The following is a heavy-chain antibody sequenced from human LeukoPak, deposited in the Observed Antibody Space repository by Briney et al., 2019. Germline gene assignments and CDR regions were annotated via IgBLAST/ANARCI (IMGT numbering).Heavy chain of an antibody. CDR2: ISSSSSSYI. J-gene: IGHJ4*02. CDR3: ARDAGSGLVDY. Sequence: GGSLRLSCAASGFTFSSYSMNWVRQAPGKGLEWVSSISSSSSSYIYYADSVKGRFTISRDNAKNSLYLQMNSLRAEDTAVYYCARDAGSGLVDYWGQGTLVTVSS. D-gene: IGHD6-19*01. CDR1: GFTFSSYS. V-gene: IGHV3-21*01.